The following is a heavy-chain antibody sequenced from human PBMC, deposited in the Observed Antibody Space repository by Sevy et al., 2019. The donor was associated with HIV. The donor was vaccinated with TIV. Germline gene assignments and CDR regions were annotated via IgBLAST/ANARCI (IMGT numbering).Heavy chain of an antibody. Sequence: GGSLRLSCAASGFTFSSYAMHWVRQAPGKGLEWVAVISYDGTNKYYADSVKGGFTISRDNSKKILYVKMNSLGGEDTAVYYCARDQHDYAGNVRTGWFDPWGQGTLVTVSS. D-gene: IGHD4-17*01. J-gene: IGHJ5*02. CDR1: GFTFSSYA. CDR2: ISYDGTNK. CDR3: ARDQHDYAGNVRTGWFDP. V-gene: IGHV3-30-3*01.